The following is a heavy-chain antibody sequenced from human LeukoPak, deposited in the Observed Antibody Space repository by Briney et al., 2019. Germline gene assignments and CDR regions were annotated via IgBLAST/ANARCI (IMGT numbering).Heavy chain of an antibody. V-gene: IGHV3-33*01. J-gene: IGHJ6*02. D-gene: IGHD2-15*01. CDR3: ARDGLGLGYCSGGSCYSYYGMDV. Sequence: GGSLRLSCAASGFTFSRYAMHWVRQAPGKGLEWVAVIWYDGSNKYYADSVKGRFTISRDNSKNTLYLQMNSLRAEDTAVYYCARDGLGLGYCSGGSCYSYYGMDVWGQGTTVTVSS. CDR2: IWYDGSNK. CDR1: GFTFSRYA.